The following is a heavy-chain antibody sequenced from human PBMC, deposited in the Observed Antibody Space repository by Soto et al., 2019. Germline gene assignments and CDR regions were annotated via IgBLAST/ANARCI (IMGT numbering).Heavy chain of an antibody. V-gene: IGHV1-2*02. D-gene: IGHD3-10*01. CDR1: GYTFTGYY. CDR3: ARAWFGEFPYYYAMDV. Sequence: ASVKVSCKASGYTFTGYYMHCVRQAPGQGLEWMGWINPNSGGTNYAQKFQGRVTMTRDTSISTAYMELSRLRSDDTAVYYCARAWFGEFPYYYAMDVWGQGTTVTVSS. J-gene: IGHJ6*02. CDR2: INPNSGGT.